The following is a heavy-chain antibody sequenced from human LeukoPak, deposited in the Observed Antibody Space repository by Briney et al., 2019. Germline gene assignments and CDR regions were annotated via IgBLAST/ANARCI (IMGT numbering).Heavy chain of an antibody. CDR1: GFTFSSYA. V-gene: IGHV3-23*01. J-gene: IGHJ4*02. CDR2: ISGSGGST. Sequence: PGGSLRLSCAASGFTFSSYAMSWVRQAPGKGLEWVSAISGSGGSTYYADSVKGRFTISRDNSKNTLYLQMNSLRAEDTAVYYCAKGAITFRGVIVGNYIDYWGQGTLVTVSS. CDR3: AKGAITFRGVIVGNYIDY. D-gene: IGHD3-16*02.